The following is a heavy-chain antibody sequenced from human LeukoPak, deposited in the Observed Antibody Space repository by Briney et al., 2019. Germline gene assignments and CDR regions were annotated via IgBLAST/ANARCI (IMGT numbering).Heavy chain of an antibody. CDR2: IRSKANSYAT. D-gene: IGHD3-22*01. J-gene: IGHJ6*02. Sequence: GGSVKLSCAASGFTFSGSAMHWVRQASGKGLEWVGRIRSKANSYATAYAASVKGRFTISRDDSKNTAYLQMNSLKTEDTAVYYCTSRPTDYYDSSGYYYDYYYYGMDVWGQGTTVTVSS. V-gene: IGHV3-73*01. CDR3: TSRPTDYYDSSGYYYDYYYYGMDV. CDR1: GFTFSGSA.